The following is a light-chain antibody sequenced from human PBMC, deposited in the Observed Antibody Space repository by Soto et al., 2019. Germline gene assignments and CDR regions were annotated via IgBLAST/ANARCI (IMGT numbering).Light chain of an antibody. Sequence: DIQMTQSPSTLSASVGDRVTITCRASQYISRWLAWYQQKPGRAPKLLIYKASTLASGVPSRFSGSGSGTEFTLTISSLQPDDFATYYCLQYNTYSTFGQGTTVESK. V-gene: IGKV1-5*03. CDR1: QYISRW. CDR2: KAS. J-gene: IGKJ1*01. CDR3: LQYNTYST.